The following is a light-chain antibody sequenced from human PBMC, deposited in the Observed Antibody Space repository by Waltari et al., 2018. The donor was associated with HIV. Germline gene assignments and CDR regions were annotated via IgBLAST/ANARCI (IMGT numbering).Light chain of an antibody. CDR1: QSILSSSNNRKY. CDR2: WAS. CDR3: HQYYTTPYT. Sequence: DIVMTQSPDSLAVSLGERATMNCKSSQSILSSSNNRKYLAWYQQKPGQPPKLLIYWASSRGSGVPDRFIGRGSGTDFSLTISSLQAEDVAVYFCHQYYTTPYTFGQGTKLEIK. V-gene: IGKV4-1*01. J-gene: IGKJ2*01.